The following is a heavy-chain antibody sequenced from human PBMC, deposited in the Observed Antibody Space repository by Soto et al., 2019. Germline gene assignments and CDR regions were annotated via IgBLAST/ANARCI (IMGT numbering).Heavy chain of an antibody. CDR2: IYYSGST. J-gene: IGHJ4*02. CDR1: GGSISSYY. Sequence: PSETLSLTCTVSGGSISSYYWSWIRQPPGKGLEWIGYIYYSGSTYYADSVKGRFTISRDTSKNTLYLQMGSLGAEDTAIYYCAKVVGDGNDYYDFWGQGTLVTVSS. D-gene: IGHD3-22*01. CDR3: AKVVGDGNDYYDF. V-gene: IGHV4-59*12.